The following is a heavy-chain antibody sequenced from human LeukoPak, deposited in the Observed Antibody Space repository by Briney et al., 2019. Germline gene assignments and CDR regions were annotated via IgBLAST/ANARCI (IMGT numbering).Heavy chain of an antibody. CDR2: IYPGDSDT. D-gene: IGHD5-18*01. CDR1: GYSFNSYW. V-gene: IGHV5-51*01. J-gene: IGHJ4*02. CDR3: ARQDGYGLYYFDY. Sequence: GESLKISCKGSGYSFNSYWIGWVRQMPGKGLEWLGIIYPGDSDTRYSPSLQGQVTISADKSTSTAYLQWSSLKASDTAMYYCARQDGYGLYYFDYWGQGTLVTVSS.